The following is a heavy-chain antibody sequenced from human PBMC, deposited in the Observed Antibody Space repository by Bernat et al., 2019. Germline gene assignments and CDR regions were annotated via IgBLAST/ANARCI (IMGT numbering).Heavy chain of an antibody. CDR1: GFTVSSNY. D-gene: IGHD6-6*01. Sequence: VQLVESGGGVVQPGGSLRLSCAASGFTVSSNYMSWVRQAPGKGLEWVSVIYSGGSTYYADSVKGRFTISRDNSKNTLYLQMNSLRAEDTAVYYCAIAARPGYFDYWGQGTLVTVSS. J-gene: IGHJ4*02. CDR3: AIAARPGYFDY. V-gene: IGHV3-66*01. CDR2: IYSGGST.